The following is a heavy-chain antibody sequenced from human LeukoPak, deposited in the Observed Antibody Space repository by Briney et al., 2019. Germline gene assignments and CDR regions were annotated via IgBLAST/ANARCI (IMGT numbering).Heavy chain of an antibody. Sequence: GGSLRLSCAASGFTFTSKWMHWVRQAPGKGLVWVSRLSSDGITTTYADSVKGRFTISRDNGKNTLYLQMNSLRAEGRAVYYCTGSSGDAFYFDYWGQGTRVTVSS. CDR2: LSSDGITT. D-gene: IGHD3-3*01. CDR1: GFTFTSKW. CDR3: TGSSGDAFYFDY. V-gene: IGHV3-74*01. J-gene: IGHJ4*02.